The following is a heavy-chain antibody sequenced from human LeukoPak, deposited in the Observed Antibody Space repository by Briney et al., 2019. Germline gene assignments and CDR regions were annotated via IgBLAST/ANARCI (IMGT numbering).Heavy chain of an antibody. CDR3: ARLGHCGETNCYSDFHYMDV. Sequence: ASVKVSCKASGGTFSTYAIIWVRQAPGQGLEWMGGIIPVFEKANYAQKFRDRVTITADDSTTTAYMELSSLTSEDTATYYCARLGHCGETNCYSDFHYMDVWGKGTTVIVSS. D-gene: IGHD2-21*01. CDR1: GGTFSTYA. J-gene: IGHJ6*03. V-gene: IGHV1-69*13. CDR2: IIPVFEKA.